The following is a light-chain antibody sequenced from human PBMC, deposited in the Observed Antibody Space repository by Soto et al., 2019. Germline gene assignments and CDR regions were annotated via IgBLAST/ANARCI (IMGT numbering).Light chain of an antibody. CDR2: GVS. CDR3: QQFDNSVWM. CDR1: ESVSSTS. V-gene: IGKV3-20*01. Sequence: ELVLTPSPGTLSLSPGERATLSCRASESVSSTSLAWYQQKTGQAPRLLMYGVSSRATGIPDRFSGSGSGTEFTLTINRLEPEDFEVYFGQQFDNSVWMVGQGTKVEIK. J-gene: IGKJ1*01.